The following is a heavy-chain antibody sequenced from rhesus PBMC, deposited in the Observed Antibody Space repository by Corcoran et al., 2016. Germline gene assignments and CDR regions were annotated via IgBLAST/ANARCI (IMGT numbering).Heavy chain of an antibody. CDR1: GGSLSSNY. Sequence: QVQLQESGPGLVKPLETLSLPCAVPGGSLSSNYWIWIRLPPGKVLEWNGYIYGSGSRTNYNPALKSRVTLAVDTSKNQFALKLSSVTAADTAVFYCAISRSGGWSFDYWGQGVLVTVSS. V-gene: IGHV4S11*01. D-gene: IGHD6-37*01. CDR3: AISRSGGWSFDY. CDR2: IYGSGSRT. J-gene: IGHJ4*01.